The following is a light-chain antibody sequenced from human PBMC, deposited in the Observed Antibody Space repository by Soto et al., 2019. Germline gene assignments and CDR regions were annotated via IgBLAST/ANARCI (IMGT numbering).Light chain of an antibody. Sequence: DIQMTHSPSTLSASVLYMVTITFRSSQSITIWLAWYQQKPGKAPKLLIYDASSLESGFPSRFSGSVSGTEFDLTISILQSEDFAVYYCQQYNNWPTLLNFGGGTKVDIK. J-gene: IGKJ4*01. CDR1: QSITIW. CDR2: DAS. CDR3: QQYNNWPTLLN. V-gene: IGKV1-5*01.